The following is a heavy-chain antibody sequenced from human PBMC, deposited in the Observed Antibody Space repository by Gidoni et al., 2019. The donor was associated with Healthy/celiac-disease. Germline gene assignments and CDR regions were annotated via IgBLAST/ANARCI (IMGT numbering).Heavy chain of an antibody. V-gene: IGHV3-49*03. Sequence: FGDYAMSWFRQAPGKGLEWVGFIRSNGYGGTKEYAASVKGRFTISRDDSKSIAYLQMNSLKNEDTAVYYFTRAVAGKGNGRYYYYGMDVWGQGTTVTVSS. J-gene: IGHJ6*02. CDR2: IRSNGYGGTK. CDR3: TRAVAGKGNGRYYYYGMDV. D-gene: IGHD6-19*01. CDR1: FGDYA.